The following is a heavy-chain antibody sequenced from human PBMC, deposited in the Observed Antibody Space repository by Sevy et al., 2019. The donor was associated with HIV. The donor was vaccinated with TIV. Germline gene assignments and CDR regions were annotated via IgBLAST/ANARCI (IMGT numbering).Heavy chain of an antibody. CDR1: GFTFSDHY. CDR2: TRNKANSYTT. CDR3: ARVLGEPYYYMDV. V-gene: IGHV3-72*01. D-gene: IGHD3-16*01. Sequence: GGSLRLSCAASGFTFSDHYMDWVRQAPGKGLEWVGRTRNKANSYTTEYAASVKGRFTISRDDSKNSLYLQMNSLKTEDTAVYYCARVLGEPYYYMDVWGKGTTVTVSS. J-gene: IGHJ6*03.